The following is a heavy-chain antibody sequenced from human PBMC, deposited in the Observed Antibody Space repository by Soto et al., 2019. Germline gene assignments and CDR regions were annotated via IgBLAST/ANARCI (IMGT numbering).Heavy chain of an antibody. CDR3: ARGGCPSCSGAGCYCASFDS. Sequence: GGSLRLSCAASGFTFSTYAVSWVRQAPGKGLEWVSAFGGSEDSTHFADSVKGRFTISRDNSKNTLFLQMSSLRAEDTAIYFCARGGCPSCSGAGCYCASFDSWGQGTLVTVSS. J-gene: IGHJ4*02. V-gene: IGHV3-23*01. CDR2: FGGSEDST. D-gene: IGHD2-15*01. CDR1: GFTFSTYA.